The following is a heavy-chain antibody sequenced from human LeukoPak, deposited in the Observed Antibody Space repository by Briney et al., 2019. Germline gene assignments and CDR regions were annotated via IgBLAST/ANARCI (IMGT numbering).Heavy chain of an antibody. V-gene: IGHV1-8*01. Sequence: ASVKVSCKASGYTFTSYDIHWVRQATGQGLEWMGWMNPNSGNTGYAQKFQGRVTMTRNTSISTAYMELSSLRSEDTAVYYCARGRLGSSSWLNWFDPWGQGTLVTVSS. J-gene: IGHJ5*02. CDR2: MNPNSGNT. CDR3: ARGRLGSSSWLNWFDP. D-gene: IGHD6-13*01. CDR1: GYTFTSYD.